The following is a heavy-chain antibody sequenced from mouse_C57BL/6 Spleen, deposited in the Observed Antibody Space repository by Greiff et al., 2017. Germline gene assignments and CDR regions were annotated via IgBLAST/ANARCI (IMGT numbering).Heavy chain of an antibody. CDR2: ISSGGSYT. V-gene: IGHV5-6*02. J-gene: IGHJ2*01. Sequence: DVKLVESGGDLVKPGGSLKLSCAASGFTFSSYGMSWVRQTPDKRLEWVATISSGGSYTYYPDSVKGRFTISRDNAKNTLYLQMSSLKSEDTAMYYCARQGLLLRYCFDYWGQGTTLTVSS. CDR3: ARQGLLLRYCFDY. D-gene: IGHD1-1*01. CDR1: GFTFSSYG.